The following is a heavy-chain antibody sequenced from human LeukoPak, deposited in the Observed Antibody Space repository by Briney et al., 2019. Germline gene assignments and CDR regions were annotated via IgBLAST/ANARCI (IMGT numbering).Heavy chain of an antibody. Sequence: GGSLRLSCAASGFTFSRYWMHWVRQAPGKGLMWVSRISPDGSTTLYADSVKGRFTISRDNAKNTLYLQMNSLRAEDTAVYYCASYRYGSSFAFDIWGQGTMVTVSS. J-gene: IGHJ3*02. D-gene: IGHD6-6*01. CDR3: ASYRYGSSFAFDI. V-gene: IGHV3-74*03. CDR1: GFTFSRYW. CDR2: ISPDGSTT.